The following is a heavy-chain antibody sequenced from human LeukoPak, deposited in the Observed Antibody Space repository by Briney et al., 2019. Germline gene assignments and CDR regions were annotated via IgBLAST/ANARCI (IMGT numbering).Heavy chain of an antibody. CDR3: ARVPPYSGSYF. Sequence: ASVKVSCKASGYTFTVYYMHWVRQAPGQGLEWMGRINPNSGGTNYAQKFQGRVTMTRDTSISTAYMELSRLRSDDTAVYYCARVPPYSGSYFWGQGTLVTVSS. D-gene: IGHD1-26*01. V-gene: IGHV1-2*06. CDR1: GYTFTVYY. CDR2: INPNSGGT. J-gene: IGHJ4*02.